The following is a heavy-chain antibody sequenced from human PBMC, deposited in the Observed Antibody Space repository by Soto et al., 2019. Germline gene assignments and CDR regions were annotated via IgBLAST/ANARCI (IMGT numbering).Heavy chain of an antibody. V-gene: IGHV1-3*05. CDR3: VRGIVEVSALDY. CDR2: INAGNGYT. Sequence: QVQLVQSGAEEKKPGASVKVSCKASGYTFTSYAMQSASQAPGQRLEWMGWINAGNGYTQYSQKFQGSVTIKTDTSASTAFSELSSLRSEDSAVYCCVRGIVEVSALDYWGQGTLVTVSS. J-gene: IGHJ4*02. CDR1: GYTFTSYA. D-gene: IGHD2-21*01.